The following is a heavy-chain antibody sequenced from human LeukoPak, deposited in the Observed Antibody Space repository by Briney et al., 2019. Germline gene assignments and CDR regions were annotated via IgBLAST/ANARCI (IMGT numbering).Heavy chain of an antibody. J-gene: IGHJ4*02. CDR1: GFTFSDHY. D-gene: IGHD6-13*01. Sequence: GGSLRLSCAASGFTFSDHYMDWFRQAPGKGLQWVDRSRNKANSYVAEYAAPVKGRFTISRDDSKNSVFLQMDSLKTEDTAVYYCARELAAGPSDHWGQGTLVTVSS. CDR2: SRNKANSYVA. CDR3: ARELAAGPSDH. V-gene: IGHV3-72*01.